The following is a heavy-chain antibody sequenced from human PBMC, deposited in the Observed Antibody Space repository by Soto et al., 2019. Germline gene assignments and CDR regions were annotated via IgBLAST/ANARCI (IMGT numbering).Heavy chain of an antibody. CDR3: ARGLTYGDFES. CDR1: GYTFTTFG. Sequence: QVQMVQSGAEVKKTGASVRVSCKTSGYTFTTFGINWVRQAPGQGLEWMGCLTAYDGKRNFSQKFRDRLTMTMDISTSTGYMELSGLRSDDTAVYFCARGLTYGDFESWGRGTQVSVSS. D-gene: IGHD4-17*01. V-gene: IGHV1-18*01. CDR2: LTAYDGKR. J-gene: IGHJ5*01.